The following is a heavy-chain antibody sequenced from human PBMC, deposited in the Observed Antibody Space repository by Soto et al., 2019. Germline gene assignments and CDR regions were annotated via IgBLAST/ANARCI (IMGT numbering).Heavy chain of an antibody. Sequence: GGSLRLSCAASGFTFSGSAMHWVRQASGKGLEWVGRIRSKANSYATAYAASVKGRFTISRDDSKNTAYLQMNSLKTEDTAVYYCTSSDEGYSSSWYYYYGMDVWGQGTTVTVSS. CDR2: IRSKANSYAT. D-gene: IGHD6-13*01. CDR1: GFTFSGSA. V-gene: IGHV3-73*01. CDR3: TSSDEGYSSSWYYYYGMDV. J-gene: IGHJ6*02.